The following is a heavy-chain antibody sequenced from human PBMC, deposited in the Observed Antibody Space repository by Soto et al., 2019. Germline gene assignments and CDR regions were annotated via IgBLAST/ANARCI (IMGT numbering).Heavy chain of an antibody. CDR1: GFTFSSYS. Sequence: PGGSLRLSCAASGFTFSSYSMNWVRQAPGKGLEWVSSISSSSSYIYYADSVKGRFTISRDNAKNSLYLQMNSLRAEDTAVYYCARDRVPAAIGLFDYWGQGTLVTVSS. CDR2: ISSSSSYI. D-gene: IGHD2-2*02. J-gene: IGHJ4*02. CDR3: ARDRVPAAIGLFDY. V-gene: IGHV3-21*01.